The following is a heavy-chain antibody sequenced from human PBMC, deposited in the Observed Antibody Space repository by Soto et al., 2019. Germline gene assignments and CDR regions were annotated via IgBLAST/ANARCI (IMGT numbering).Heavy chain of an antibody. CDR1: GFTFDDYT. V-gene: IGHV3-43*01. J-gene: IGHJ6*02. CDR2: ISWDGGST. CDR3: AKDLGSSSRLGMDG. D-gene: IGHD6-6*01. Sequence: GGSLRLSCAASGFTFDDYTMHWVRQAPGKGLEWVSLISWDGGSTYYADSVKGRFTISRDNSKNSLYLQMNSLRTEDTALYYCAKDLGSSSRLGMDGWGQGTTVTVSS.